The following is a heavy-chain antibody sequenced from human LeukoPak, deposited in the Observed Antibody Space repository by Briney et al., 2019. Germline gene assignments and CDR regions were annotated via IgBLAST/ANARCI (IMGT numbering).Heavy chain of an antibody. J-gene: IGHJ4*02. CDR3: ARDRRGYSGYDTFDY. D-gene: IGHD5-12*01. CDR1: GFTFSSYS. Sequence: PGGSLRLSCAASGFTFSSYSMNWVRQAPGKGLEWVSSISSSSSYIYYADSVKGRFTISRDNAKNSLYLQMNSLRAEDMAVYYCARDRRGYSGYDTFDYWGQGTLVTVSS. CDR2: ISSSSSYI. V-gene: IGHV3-21*01.